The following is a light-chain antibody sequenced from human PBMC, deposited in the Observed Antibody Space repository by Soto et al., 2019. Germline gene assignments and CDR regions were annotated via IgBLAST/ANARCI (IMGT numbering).Light chain of an antibody. Sequence: EIVLTQSPGTLSLSPGERATLSCRASQSVSSSYLAWYQQKPGQAPRLLIYGASSRATGIPDRFSGSGSGTDFTLAISRLEPEDFAVYYCQQYEGSPLTFGGGTKV. CDR3: QQYEGSPLT. J-gene: IGKJ4*01. CDR2: GAS. V-gene: IGKV3-20*01. CDR1: QSVSSSY.